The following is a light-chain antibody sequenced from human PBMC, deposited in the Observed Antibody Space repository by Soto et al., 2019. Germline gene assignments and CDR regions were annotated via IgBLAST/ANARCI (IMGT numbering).Light chain of an antibody. CDR3: CSYTSSSTPWV. CDR1: SSDVGGYNY. CDR2: DVS. J-gene: IGLJ1*01. Sequence: QSALTQPASVSGFPGQSITISCTGTSSDVGGYNYVSWYQQHPGKAPKLMIYDVSDRPSGISNRFSASKSGNTASLTISGLQAEDEADYYCCSYTSSSTPWVFGTGTKVTVL. V-gene: IGLV2-14*03.